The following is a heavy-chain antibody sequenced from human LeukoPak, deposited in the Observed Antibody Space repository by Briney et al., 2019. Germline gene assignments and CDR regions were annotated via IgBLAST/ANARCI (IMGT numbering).Heavy chain of an antibody. Sequence: SETLSLTCTVSGDSIDNYYWSWIRQTPGKGLEWIGYVSHSGGTNYNPSLKSRVSLSLDMSRNQFSLNLNSLTAADTAVYYCARDGKSTAFDHWGQGPLVTVSS. CDR1: GDSIDNYY. D-gene: IGHD5/OR15-5a*01. J-gene: IGHJ4*02. V-gene: IGHV4-59*01. CDR2: VSHSGGT. CDR3: ARDGKSTAFDH.